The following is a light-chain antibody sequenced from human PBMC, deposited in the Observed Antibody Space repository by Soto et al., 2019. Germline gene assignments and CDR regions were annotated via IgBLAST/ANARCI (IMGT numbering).Light chain of an antibody. V-gene: IGLV2-14*01. CDR1: SSDVGASDF. Sequence: QSALTQPASVSESPGQSITISCTGTSSDVGASDFVSWYQQHPGKAPELIIYEIGNRPSGVSSRFSGSKSGNTASLTISGLQAEDESDYYCSSYTTSHTLVFGGGTKLTVL. CDR3: SSYTTSHTLV. J-gene: IGLJ2*01. CDR2: EIG.